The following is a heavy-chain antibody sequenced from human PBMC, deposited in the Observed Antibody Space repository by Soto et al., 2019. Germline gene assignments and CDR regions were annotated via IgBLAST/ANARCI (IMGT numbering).Heavy chain of an antibody. Sequence: QVQLQESGPGLVKPSQTLSLTCTVSGGSISTGGYYWSWIRQHPGRGLEWIGYIYHSGMTFSNPSLQSRVAISIDTSENQFSLKLSSVTAADTAVYYCATVRWELHDAFDIWGHGTMVSFSS. J-gene: IGHJ3*02. D-gene: IGHD4-17*01. CDR1: GGSISTGGYY. CDR3: ATVRWELHDAFDI. V-gene: IGHV4-31*03. CDR2: IYHSGMT.